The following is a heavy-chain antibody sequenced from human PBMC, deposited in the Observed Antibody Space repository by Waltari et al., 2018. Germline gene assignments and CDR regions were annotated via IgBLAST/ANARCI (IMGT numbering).Heavy chain of an antibody. J-gene: IGHJ5*02. CDR3: AKDGSSGWYPES. CDR1: GFTFSSYA. D-gene: IGHD6-19*01. Sequence: EVQLLESGGGLVQPGGSLRLSCAASGFTFSSYAMSWVRQAPGKGLEWVSTISGSGIRTYDADSVKGRFTISRDNSKNTLYLQMNSLRAEDTAVYYCAKDGSSGWYPESWGQGTLVTVSS. V-gene: IGHV3-23*01. CDR2: ISGSGIRT.